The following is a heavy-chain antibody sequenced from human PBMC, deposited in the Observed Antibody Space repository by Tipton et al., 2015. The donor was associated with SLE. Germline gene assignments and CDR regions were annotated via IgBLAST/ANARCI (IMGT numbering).Heavy chain of an antibody. V-gene: IGHV4-59*02. CDR3: ARGFLEMFDP. J-gene: IGHJ5*02. D-gene: IGHD3-3*01. Sequence: TLSLTCTVSGASVSSHYWSWIRQSPGKGLEWIGYVSYSGRSLYDPSLRSRVTMSLDTSKNQFSLRLSSVTTADTAVYYCARGFLEMFDPWGPGTLVTVSS. CDR1: GASVSSHY. CDR2: VSYSGRS.